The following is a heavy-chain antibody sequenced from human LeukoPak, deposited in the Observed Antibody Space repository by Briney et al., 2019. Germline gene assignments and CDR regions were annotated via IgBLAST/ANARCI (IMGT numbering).Heavy chain of an antibody. J-gene: IGHJ4*02. CDR2: ISAYNGNT. CDR1: GYTFTSYG. Sequence: ASVKVSCKASGYTFTSYGISWVRQAPGQGLEWMGWISAYNGNTNYAQKIQGRVTMTTDTSTSTAYMELRSLRSDDTAVYYCARDIGPGGYYDFWSGYGIDYWGQGTLVTVSS. CDR3: ARDIGPGGYYDFWSGYGIDY. D-gene: IGHD3-3*01. V-gene: IGHV1-18*01.